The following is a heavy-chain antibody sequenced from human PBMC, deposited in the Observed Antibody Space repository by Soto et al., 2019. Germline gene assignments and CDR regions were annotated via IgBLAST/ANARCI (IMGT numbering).Heavy chain of an antibody. J-gene: IGHJ6*02. CDR2: IIPIFGTA. CDR1: GGTFSSYA. CDR3: ARGEYSSSSGFRYYYYGMDV. Sequence: EASVKVSCKASGGTFSSYAISWVRQAPGQGLEWMGGIIPIFGTANYAQKFQGRVTITADESTSTAYMELSSLRSEDTAVYYCARGEYSSSSGFRYYYYGMDVWGQGTTVTVSS. D-gene: IGHD6-6*01. V-gene: IGHV1-69*13.